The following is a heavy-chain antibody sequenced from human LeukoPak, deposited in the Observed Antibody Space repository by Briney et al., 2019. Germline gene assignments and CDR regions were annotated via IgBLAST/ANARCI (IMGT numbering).Heavy chain of an antibody. D-gene: IGHD2-8*02. J-gene: IGHJ2*01. CDR1: GYTFNAYY. CDR3: AILRLSTGLWWFFDL. Sequence: ASVKVSFTASGYTFNAYYLHWVRQAPGQGLEWMRWINPNSGDTKYAQKFQGRVTMTGDTSISTAYMELSRLRFDDTAVYYCAILRLSTGLWWFFDLWGRGTLVTVSS. CDR2: INPNSGDT. V-gene: IGHV1-2*02.